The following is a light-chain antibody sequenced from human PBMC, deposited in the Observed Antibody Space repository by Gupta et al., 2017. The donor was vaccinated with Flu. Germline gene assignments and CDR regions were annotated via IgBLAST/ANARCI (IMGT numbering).Light chain of an antibody. Sequence: SYVLPTPPPVSVAPGQTARITCGGNNIGSKSVHWYQQKPAQDPVLVVYDDSDRPSGIPERFSGSNSGSTATLTISRVDAGDEADYYCQVWDSSSDHLVFGGGTKLTVL. V-gene: IGLV3-21*02. CDR3: QVWDSSSDHLV. J-gene: IGLJ3*02. CDR1: NIGSKS. CDR2: DDS.